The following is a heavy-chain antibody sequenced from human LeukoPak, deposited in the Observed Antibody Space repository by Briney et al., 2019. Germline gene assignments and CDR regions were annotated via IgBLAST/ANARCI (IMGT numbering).Heavy chain of an antibody. D-gene: IGHD3-22*01. CDR3: AREDYNDSGWYFDL. J-gene: IGHJ2*01. CDR2: INSDGSRT. Sequence: PGGSLRLSCAASGVTVNSNYMSWVRHAPGKGLVWVSRINSDGSRTIYADSVKGRFTISRDNAKNTLYLQMNSLRAEDTAVFFCAREDYNDSGWYFDLWGRGTLVTVSS. V-gene: IGHV3-74*01. CDR1: GVTVNSNY.